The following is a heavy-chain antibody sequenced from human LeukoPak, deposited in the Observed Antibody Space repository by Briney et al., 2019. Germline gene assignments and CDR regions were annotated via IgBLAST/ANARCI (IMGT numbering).Heavy chain of an antibody. CDR3: SRGFGLDD. CDR2: IKQDGSAK. J-gene: IGHJ4*02. D-gene: IGHD3-10*01. V-gene: IGHV3-7*01. CDR1: GCTFSGQW. Sequence: RGSLRLSCAASGCTFSGQWMSWVRQAPGKGLEWVANIKQDGSAKHYVDSVKGRFTISRDNAKDSLYLQMNSLRVEDTAVYYCSRGFGLDDWGLGTLVTVSS.